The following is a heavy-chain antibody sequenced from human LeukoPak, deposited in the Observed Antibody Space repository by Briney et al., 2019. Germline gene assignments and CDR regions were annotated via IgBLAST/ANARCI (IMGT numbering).Heavy chain of an antibody. CDR2: IYYSGST. J-gene: IGHJ4*02. CDR3: ALAGVWSAHPVY. CDR1: GGSISSSSYY. V-gene: IGHV4-39*01. D-gene: IGHD3-3*01. Sequence: SETLSLTCTVSGGSISSSSYYWGWIRQPPGKGLEWIGSIYYSGSTYYNPSLESRVTISVDTSKNQFSLKLSSVTAADTAVYYCALAGVWSAHPVYWGQGTLVTVSS.